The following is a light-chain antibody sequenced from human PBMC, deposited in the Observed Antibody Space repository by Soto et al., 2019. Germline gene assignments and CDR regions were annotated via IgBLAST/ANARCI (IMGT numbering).Light chain of an antibody. CDR2: GAS. J-gene: IGKJ5*01. V-gene: IGKV3-15*01. CDR3: QQHSHWPPWT. CDR1: QSVSSN. Sequence: EIVMTQYPATLSVSPGERATLSCRASQSVSSNLAWYQQKPGQAPRLLIYGASTRATGIPARFSGSGSGTDFTLTISNLEPEDFAVYYCQQHSHWPPWTFGQGTRLEIK.